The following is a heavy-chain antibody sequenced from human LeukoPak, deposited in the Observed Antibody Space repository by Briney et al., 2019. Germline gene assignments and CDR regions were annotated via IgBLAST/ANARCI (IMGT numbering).Heavy chain of an antibody. CDR3: ARHIRTWDGGGWSGLWDD. V-gene: IGHV4-39*01. J-gene: IGHJ4*02. D-gene: IGHD3-3*01. Sequence: PSETLSLTCTVSGGSISSSSSYWGWIRQPPGKGLEWIGSIHSGGSTYYNPSLKSRVSISVDTSKNQFSLKLSSVTAADKAVYYCARHIRTWDGGGWSGLWDDWGQGTLVTVSS. CDR1: GGSISSSSSY. CDR2: IHSGGST.